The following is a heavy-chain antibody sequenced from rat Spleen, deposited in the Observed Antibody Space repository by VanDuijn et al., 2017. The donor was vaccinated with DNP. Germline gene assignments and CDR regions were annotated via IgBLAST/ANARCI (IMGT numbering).Heavy chain of an antibody. J-gene: IGHJ3*01. Sequence: QLQESGPGLVKPSQSLSLTCSVTGYSITSGYGWNWIRKFPGNKMEWIGHITYSGSTTYNPSLKSRISITRDTSKNQFFLQLNSVTTEDTATYHCARYGSSHGGFAYWGQGTLVTVSS. V-gene: IGHV3-1*01. CDR3: ARYGSSHGGFAY. CDR2: ITYSGST. D-gene: IGHD1-11*01. CDR1: GYSITSGY.